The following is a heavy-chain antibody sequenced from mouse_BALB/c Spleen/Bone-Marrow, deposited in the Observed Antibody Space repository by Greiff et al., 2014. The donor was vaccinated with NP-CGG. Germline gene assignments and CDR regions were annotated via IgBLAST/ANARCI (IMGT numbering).Heavy chain of an antibody. CDR3: ARDRNNDIHWYLDV. CDR2: IRNKAKGYTT. D-gene: IGHD2-12*01. J-gene: IGHJ1*01. CDR1: GFTFSDYY. V-gene: IGHV7-3*02. Sequence: EVKLVESGGGLVQPGGSLRLSCATSGFTFSDYYMSWVRQPPGKALEWLGFIRNKAKGYTTEYIPSVKGRFTISRDNSQSMLYLKMNTLRAEDSATYYCARDRNNDIHWYLDVWGAGTTVTVSS.